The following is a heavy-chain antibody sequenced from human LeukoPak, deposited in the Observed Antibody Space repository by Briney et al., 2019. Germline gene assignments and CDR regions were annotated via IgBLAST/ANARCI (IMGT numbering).Heavy chain of an antibody. V-gene: IGHV3-30*04. CDR3: ATLSVREVDPDH. CDR2: VSWDGSQT. D-gene: IGHD5-24*01. J-gene: IGHJ4*02. CDR1: GFTFMNYA. Sequence: SGGSLRLSCAASGFTFMNYAMYWVRQAPGKGLEWVAVVSWDGSQTFYADSVMGRFSVSRDNSKDTVSLQMYSLRTEDTAVYYCATLSVREVDPDHWGQGTLVIVSA.